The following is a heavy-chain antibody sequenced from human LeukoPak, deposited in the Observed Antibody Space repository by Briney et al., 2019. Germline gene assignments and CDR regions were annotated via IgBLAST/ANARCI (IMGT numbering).Heavy chain of an antibody. V-gene: IGHV4-59*01. CDR3: ASVPESGYCSSTSCYEGSEYFQH. CDR2: IYYSGST. D-gene: IGHD2-2*01. J-gene: IGHJ1*01. Sequence: PSETLSLTCTVSGGSISSYYWSWIRQPPGKGLEWIGYIYYSGSTNYNPSLKCRVTISVDTSKNQFSLKLSSVTAADTAVYYCASVPESGYCSSTSCYEGSEYFQHWGQGTLVTVSS. CDR1: GGSISSYY.